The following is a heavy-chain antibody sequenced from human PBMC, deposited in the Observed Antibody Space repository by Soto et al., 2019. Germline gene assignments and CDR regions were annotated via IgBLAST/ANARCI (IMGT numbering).Heavy chain of an antibody. CDR3: ARERPDGARLDP. Sequence: QVQLQESGPGLVKPSQTLSLTCTVSGGSISSGDYYWSWIRQPPGKGLEWIGYIYHSGSTYYNPSLKSRVTISVDTSKNQFSLKLSSVTAADPAVYSCARERPDGARLDPWGQGTLVTVSS. CDR2: IYHSGST. V-gene: IGHV4-30-4*01. J-gene: IGHJ5*02. D-gene: IGHD6-6*01. CDR1: GGSISSGDYY.